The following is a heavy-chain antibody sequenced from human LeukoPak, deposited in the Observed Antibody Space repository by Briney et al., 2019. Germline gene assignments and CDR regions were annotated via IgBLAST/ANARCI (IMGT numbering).Heavy chain of an antibody. J-gene: IGHJ4*02. Sequence: PSETLSLTCTVSGGSISSGGYYWRWIRQHPGKGLEWIGYIYYSGSTYYNPSLKSRVTISVDTSKNQFSLKLSSVTAADTAVYYCASGGYSYGTFFDYWGQGTLVTVSS. CDR1: GGSISSGGYY. CDR2: IYYSGST. V-gene: IGHV4-31*03. CDR3: ASGGYSYGTFFDY. D-gene: IGHD5-18*01.